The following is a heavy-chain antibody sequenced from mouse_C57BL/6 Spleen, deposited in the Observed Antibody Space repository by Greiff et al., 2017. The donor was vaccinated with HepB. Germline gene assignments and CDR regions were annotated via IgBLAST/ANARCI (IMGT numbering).Heavy chain of an antibody. J-gene: IGHJ3*01. CDR1: GYTFTSYW. Sequence: VQLQQPGAELVRPGSSVTLSCKASGYTFTSYWLHWVKQRPIQGLEWIGNIDPSDSETHYNQKFKDKATLSVDKSSSTVYMQLSSLTSEDSAVYYCAIYYGNYGFAYWGQGTLVTVSA. CDR3: AIYYGNYGFAY. V-gene: IGHV1-52*01. CDR2: IDPSDSET. D-gene: IGHD2-1*01.